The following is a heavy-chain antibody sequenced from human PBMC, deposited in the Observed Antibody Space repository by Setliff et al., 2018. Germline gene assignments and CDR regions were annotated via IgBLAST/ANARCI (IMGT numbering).Heavy chain of an antibody. J-gene: IGHJ4*02. V-gene: IGHV3-49*03. Sequence: GGSLRLSCAASGFTFGDYPVNWFRQAPGKGLEWVGFIRSKGYGGTTEYADSMKGRSTISRDNSKNTFFLQVNYVRVDDTATYYCAKDRVNDGFWDFDSWGQGIVVTVSS. CDR3: AKDRVNDGFWDFDS. CDR2: IRSKGYGGTT. CDR1: GFTFGDYP. D-gene: IGHD1-26*01.